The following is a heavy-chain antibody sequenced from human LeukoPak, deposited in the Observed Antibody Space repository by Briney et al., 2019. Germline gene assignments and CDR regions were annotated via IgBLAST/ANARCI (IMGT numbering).Heavy chain of an antibody. Sequence: AGGSLRLSCAASGFTFSSYEMNWVRQAPGKGLEWVSYISGSGDTLYYADSVKGRFTISRDNAKNSLYLQMNSLRAEDTAVYYCARDRDFDWLSNLDAFDIWGQGTMVTVSS. J-gene: IGHJ3*02. CDR2: ISGSGDTL. CDR3: ARDRDFDWLSNLDAFDI. CDR1: GFTFSSYE. V-gene: IGHV3-48*03. D-gene: IGHD3-9*01.